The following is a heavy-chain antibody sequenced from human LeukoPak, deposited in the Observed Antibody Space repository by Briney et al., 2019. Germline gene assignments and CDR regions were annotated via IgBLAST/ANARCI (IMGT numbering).Heavy chain of an antibody. CDR1: GYTFTSYD. V-gene: IGHV1-8*01. CDR3: ARGRYCTNGVCSRERGDY. D-gene: IGHD2-8*01. Sequence: GASVKVSCKASGYTFTSYDINWVRQAAGQGLEWMGWMNPNSGNTGYAQKFQGRVTMTRNTSISTAYMELSSLRSEDTAVYYCARGRYCTNGVCSRERGDYWGQGTLVTVSS. J-gene: IGHJ4*02. CDR2: MNPNSGNT.